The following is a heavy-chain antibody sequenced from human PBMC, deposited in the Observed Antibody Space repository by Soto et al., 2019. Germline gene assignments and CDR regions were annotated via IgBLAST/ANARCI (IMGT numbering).Heavy chain of an antibody. Sequence: QVQLQESGPGLVKPSQTLSLTCTVSGGSISSGGYYWSWIRQHPGKGLEWIGYIYYSGSTYYNPSLKSRVTIAVDTSKNQCSLKLSSVTAADTAVYYCARSTVVTTKFDYWGQGTLVTVSS. CDR2: IYYSGST. CDR1: GGSISSGGYY. CDR3: ARSTVVTTKFDY. V-gene: IGHV4-31*03. D-gene: IGHD4-17*01. J-gene: IGHJ4*02.